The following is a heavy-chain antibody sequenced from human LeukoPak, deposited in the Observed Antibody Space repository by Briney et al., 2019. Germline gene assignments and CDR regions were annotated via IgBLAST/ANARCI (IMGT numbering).Heavy chain of an antibody. V-gene: IGHV4-59*12. Sequence: SETLSLTCTVSGGSISSYYWSWIRQSPGKGLEWIGYIYYSGSTNYNPSLKSRVTISVDTSKNQFSLKLSSVTAADTAVYYCARARLDSSGRFDYWGQGTLVTVSS. CDR2: IYYSGST. D-gene: IGHD3-22*01. CDR3: ARARLDSSGRFDY. CDR1: GGSISSYY. J-gene: IGHJ4*02.